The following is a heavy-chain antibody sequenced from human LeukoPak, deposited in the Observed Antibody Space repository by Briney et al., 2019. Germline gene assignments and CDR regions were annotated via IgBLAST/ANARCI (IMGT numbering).Heavy chain of an antibody. V-gene: IGHV3-23*01. Sequence: PGGSLRLSCVASRFTFNTYAVNWVRQAPGKGLEWVSAISGSGGSTYYADSVKGRFTISRDNSKNTLYLQMNSLRAEDTAVYYCAKDRTVTRPYYFDYWGQGTLVTVSS. D-gene: IGHD4-17*01. J-gene: IGHJ4*02. CDR3: AKDRTVTRPYYFDY. CDR2: ISGSGGST. CDR1: RFTFNTYA.